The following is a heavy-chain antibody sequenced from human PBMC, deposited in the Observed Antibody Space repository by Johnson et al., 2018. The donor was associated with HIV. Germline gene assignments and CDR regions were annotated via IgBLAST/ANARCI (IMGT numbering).Heavy chain of an antibody. Sequence: QVQLVESGGGVVQPGRSLRLSCAASGFTFSSYAMHWVRQAPGKGLEWVAVISYDGSNKYYADSVKGRFTISRDNSKNTLYLQMNSLRAEDTAVYFWAKEDCSAIVCSDDGFHLWGQGTMVTLSS. V-gene: IGHV3-30*04. D-gene: IGHD2-15*01. CDR1: GFTFSSYA. CDR3: AKEDCSAIVCSDDGFHL. CDR2: ISYDGSNK. J-gene: IGHJ3*01.